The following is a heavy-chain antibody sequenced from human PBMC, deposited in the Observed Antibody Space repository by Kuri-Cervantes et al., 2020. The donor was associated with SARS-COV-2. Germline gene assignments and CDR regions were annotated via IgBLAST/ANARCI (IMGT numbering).Heavy chain of an antibody. CDR3: AEDLGRPNWFDP. CDR2: IWYDGSNK. CDR1: GFTFSSYG. V-gene: IGHV3-33*06. Sequence: GGSLRLSCAASGFTFSSYGMHWVRQAPGKGLEWVAVIWYDGSNKYYADSVKGRFTISRDNSENTLYLQMNSLRAEDTAVYYCAEDLGRPNWFDPWGQGTLVTVSS. J-gene: IGHJ5*02.